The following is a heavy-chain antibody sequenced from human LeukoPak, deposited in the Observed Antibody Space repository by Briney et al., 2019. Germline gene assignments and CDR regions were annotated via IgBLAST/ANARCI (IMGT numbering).Heavy chain of an antibody. CDR1: GYTFTGYY. CDR3: ARDDTPRWLHHTGDYYFDY. V-gene: IGHV1-2*02. Sequence: GASVKVSCKASGYTFTGYYMHWVRQAPGQGLEWVGCINPNSGGTNYAQKFQGRVTMTRDTSISTAYMELSRLRSDDTAVYYCARDDTPRWLHHTGDYYFDYWGQGTLVTVSS. J-gene: IGHJ4*02. D-gene: IGHD5-24*01. CDR2: INPNSGGT.